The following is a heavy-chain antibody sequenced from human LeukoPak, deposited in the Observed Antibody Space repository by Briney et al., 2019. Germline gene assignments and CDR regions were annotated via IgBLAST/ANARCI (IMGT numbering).Heavy chain of an antibody. CDR3: VRDLTGGSGD. CDR2: INPKSGDT. J-gene: IGHJ4*02. Sequence: HVASVTVSCKASGYTFTGYYMHWVRHAPGQTFEWLAWINPKSGDTHYTQTLQGRVTVTTDTSITSVYMELSGLQSDDTAVYYCVRDLTGGSGDWGQGTLVTVSS. D-gene: IGHD6-19*01. CDR1: GYTFTGYY. V-gene: IGHV1-2*02.